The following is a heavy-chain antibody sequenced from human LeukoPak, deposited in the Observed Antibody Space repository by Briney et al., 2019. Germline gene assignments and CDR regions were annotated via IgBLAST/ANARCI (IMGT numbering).Heavy chain of an antibody. Sequence: SGTLSLTCAVYGVSFSGYDWSWIRQPPGKGLEWVAEINDSGSTNYNPAPKSRVTISVATSKTKFSLKLSSVTAADTAVYYCARGRAESITIFGVVMCLADYWGPGTLVTVSS. CDR2: INDSGST. CDR3: ARGRAESITIFGVVMCLADY. CDR1: GVSFSGYD. D-gene: IGHD3-3*01. V-gene: IGHV4-34*01. J-gene: IGHJ4*02.